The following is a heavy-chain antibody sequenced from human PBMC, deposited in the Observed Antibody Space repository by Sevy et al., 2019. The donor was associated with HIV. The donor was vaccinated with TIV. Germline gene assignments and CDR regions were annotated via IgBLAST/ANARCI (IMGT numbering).Heavy chain of an antibody. J-gene: IGHJ4*02. CDR2: IKEDGSEK. D-gene: IGHD1-26*01. CDR3: AREGQWGHPGDY. V-gene: IGHV3-7*01. CDR1: GFSFSSFW. Sequence: GGSLRLSCAASGFSFSSFWMSWVRQSPGKGLEWVANIKEDGSEKYYVDSVKGRFTISRDNTKNSLYLQMNSLRAEDTAVYYCAREGQWGHPGDYWGQGTLVTVSS.